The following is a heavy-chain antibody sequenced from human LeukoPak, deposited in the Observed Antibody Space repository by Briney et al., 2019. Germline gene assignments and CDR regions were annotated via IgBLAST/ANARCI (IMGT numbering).Heavy chain of an antibody. CDR3: ASGIIAPPDY. J-gene: IGHJ4*02. CDR2: ISGGDGGT. CDR1: GFTFSTYA. D-gene: IGHD3-10*01. Sequence: GGSLRLSCEVFGFTFSTYAMTWVRQAPGRGREWVSTISGGDGGTYYAGSVKGRFTVSRETSKNTLYLQMNSLRAEDTALYYCASGIIAPPDYWGQGTLVTVSS. V-gene: IGHV3-23*01.